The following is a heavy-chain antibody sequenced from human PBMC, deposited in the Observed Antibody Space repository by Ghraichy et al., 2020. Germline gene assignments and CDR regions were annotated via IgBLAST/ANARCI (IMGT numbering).Heavy chain of an antibody. CDR3: ARESSSEYSGYDY. Sequence: GGSLRLSCAASGFTFTRHYMTWVRQGPGKGLEWVANIKQDGSDKFYLDSVKGRFTISRDNAKNSIYLQMNSLRAEVTAVYYCARESSSEYSGYDYWGQGTLVTVSS. CDR2: IKQDGSDK. J-gene: IGHJ4*02. D-gene: IGHD5-12*01. CDR1: GFTFTRHY. V-gene: IGHV3-7*03.